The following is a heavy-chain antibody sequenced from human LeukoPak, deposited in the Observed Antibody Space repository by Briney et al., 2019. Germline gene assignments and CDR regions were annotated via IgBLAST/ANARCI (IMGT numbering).Heavy chain of an antibody. CDR2: IYYSGNT. V-gene: IGHV4-39*01. Sequence: KASETLSLTCTVSGGSISSSNYYRGWIRQPPGKGLEWIGSIYYSGNTYYNPSLKSRVTISVDTSKNQFSLKLTSVTAADTAVYYCAHFKGGSFDFWGQGTMVTVSS. CDR1: GGSISSSNYY. CDR3: AHFKGGSFDF. J-gene: IGHJ3*01. D-gene: IGHD1-26*01.